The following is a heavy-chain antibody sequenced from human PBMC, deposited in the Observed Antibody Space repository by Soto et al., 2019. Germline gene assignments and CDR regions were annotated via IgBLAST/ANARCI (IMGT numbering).Heavy chain of an antibody. D-gene: IGHD1-26*01. J-gene: IGHJ4*02. CDR3: GRVGGIDYFDY. CDR2: IYYSGST. Sequence: SETLSLTCTVSGGSVSSGSYYWSWIRQPPGKGLEWIGYIYYSGSTNYNPSLKSRVTISVDTSKNQFSLKLSSVTAADTAVYYCGRVGGIDYFDYWGQGTLVTVSS. V-gene: IGHV4-61*01. CDR1: GGSVSSGSYY.